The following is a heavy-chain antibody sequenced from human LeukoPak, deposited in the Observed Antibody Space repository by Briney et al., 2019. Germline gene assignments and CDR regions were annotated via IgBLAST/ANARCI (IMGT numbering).Heavy chain of an antibody. J-gene: IGHJ6*02. D-gene: IGHD6-13*01. CDR2: ITPIFGTA. CDR1: GGTFSSYA. V-gene: IGHV1-69*13. Sequence: SVKVSCKASGGTFSSYAISWVRQAPGQGLEWMGGITPIFGTANYAQKFQGRVTITADESTSTAYMELSSLRSEDTAVYYCALRQQLVYGMDVWGQGTTVTVSS. CDR3: ALRQQLVYGMDV.